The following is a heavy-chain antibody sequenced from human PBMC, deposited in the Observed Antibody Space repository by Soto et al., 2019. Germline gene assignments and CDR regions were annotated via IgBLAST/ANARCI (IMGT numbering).Heavy chain of an antibody. Sequence: GGSLRLSCAASGFTFSSYGLHWVRQAPGKGLEWVAVIWYDGSNKYYADSVKGRFTISRDNSKNTLYLQMNSLRAEDTAVYYCARDTARAMVRIYYGMDVWGQGTTVTVSS. CDR3: ARDTARAMVRIYYGMDV. CDR2: IWYDGSNK. J-gene: IGHJ6*02. D-gene: IGHD3-10*01. CDR1: GFTFSSYG. V-gene: IGHV3-33*01.